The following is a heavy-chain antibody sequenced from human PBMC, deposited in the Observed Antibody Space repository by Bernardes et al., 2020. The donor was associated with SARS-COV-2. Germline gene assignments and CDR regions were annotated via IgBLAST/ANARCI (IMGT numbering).Heavy chain of an antibody. CDR2: ISNSGNTI. Sequence: GSLRLSCAASGFTFSNYEMNWVRQAPGKGLEWVSYISNSGNTIYYADSVKGRFTISRDNAKNSLYLQMNSLRVEDTAVYYCATPSRYYWGQGTLVTVSS. CDR3: ATPSRYY. V-gene: IGHV3-48*03. J-gene: IGHJ4*02. CDR1: GFTFSNYE.